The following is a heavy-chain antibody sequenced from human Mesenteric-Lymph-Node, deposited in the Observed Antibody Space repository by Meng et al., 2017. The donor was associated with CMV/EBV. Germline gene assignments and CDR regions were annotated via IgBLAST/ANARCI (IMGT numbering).Heavy chain of an antibody. J-gene: IGHJ4*02. CDR3: TTDHDVLPSDY. V-gene: IGHV3-15*01. Sequence: GESLKISCAASGFTFSSYWMSWVRQAPGKGLEWVGRIKSKTDGGTTGYAAPVKGRFTISRDDSKNTLYLQMNSLKTEDTAVYYCTTDHDVLPSDYWGQGTLVTVSS. CDR1: GFTFSSYW. D-gene: IGHD3-16*01. CDR2: IKSKTDGGTT.